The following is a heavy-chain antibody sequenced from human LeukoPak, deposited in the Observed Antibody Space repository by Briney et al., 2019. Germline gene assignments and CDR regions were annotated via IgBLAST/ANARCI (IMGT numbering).Heavy chain of an antibody. CDR1: GGSISSYY. CDR2: IYYSGST. Sequence: SETLSLTCTVSGGSISSYYWSWIRQPPGKGLEWIGYIYYSGSTNYNPSLKSRVTMSVDTSKNQFSLKLSSVSAADTAVYYCARDVVAAAGTWDYWGQGTLVTVSS. CDR3: ARDVVAAAGTWDY. J-gene: IGHJ4*02. D-gene: IGHD6-13*01. V-gene: IGHV4-59*12.